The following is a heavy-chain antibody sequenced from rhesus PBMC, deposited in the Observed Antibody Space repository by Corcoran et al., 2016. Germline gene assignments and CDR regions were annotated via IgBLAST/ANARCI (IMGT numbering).Heavy chain of an antibody. CDR3: ARGVHLEDV. D-gene: IGHD1-1*01. V-gene: IGHV4-169*01. Sequence: QLQLQESGPGLVKPSETLSVTCAVPGGSISSSYWSWIRQATGKGLEWIGYIYRSGSSTNYNPSLKSRITLSVDTSKNQLSLNLSSVAAADTAIYYCARGVHLEDVWGPGVLVTVSS. CDR2: IYRSGSST. J-gene: IGHJ5-1*01. CDR1: GGSISSSY.